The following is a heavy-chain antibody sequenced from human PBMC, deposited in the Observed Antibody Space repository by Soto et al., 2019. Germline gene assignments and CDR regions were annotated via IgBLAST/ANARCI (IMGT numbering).Heavy chain of an antibody. J-gene: IGHJ4*02. CDR2: ISGSGGST. CDR1: GFTFSSYA. Sequence: GGSLRLSCAASGFTFSSYAMSWVRQAPGKGLEWVSAISGSGGSTYYADSVKGRFTISRDNSKNTLYLQMNSLRAEDTAVYYCAKDRLGIAAAGLRMPYDYWGQGTLVTVSS. D-gene: IGHD6-13*01. V-gene: IGHV3-23*01. CDR3: AKDRLGIAAAGLRMPYDY.